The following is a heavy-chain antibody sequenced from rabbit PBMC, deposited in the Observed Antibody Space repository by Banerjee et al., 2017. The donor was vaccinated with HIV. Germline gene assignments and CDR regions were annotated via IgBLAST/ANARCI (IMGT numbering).Heavy chain of an antibody. V-gene: IGHV1S40*01. Sequence: QSLEESGGDLVKPGASLTLTCKASGIDFSSYYYMCWVRQAPGKGLEWIGCIYTGSGSTYYASWAKGRFTISKTSSTTVTLQMTSLTAADTATYFCARGDGNSSDLWGPGTLVTVS. D-gene: IGHD8-1*01. CDR1: GIDFSSYYY. J-gene: IGHJ3*01. CDR3: ARGDGNSSDL. CDR2: IYTGSGST.